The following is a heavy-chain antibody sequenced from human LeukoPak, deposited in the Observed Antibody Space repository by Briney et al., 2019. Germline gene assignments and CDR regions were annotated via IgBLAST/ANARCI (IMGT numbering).Heavy chain of an antibody. Sequence: SETLSLTCTVSNVSISSGSHYWNWIRQPAGKGLEWIGRIYAGGRSNYNPSLRSRVTISVDTSKNQFSLRLSSVTATDTGVYYCASDHSGWLGLGYWGQGALVTVSS. CDR2: IYAGGRS. J-gene: IGHJ4*02. V-gene: IGHV4-61*02. CDR1: NVSISSGSHY. D-gene: IGHD6-19*01. CDR3: ASDHSGWLGLGY.